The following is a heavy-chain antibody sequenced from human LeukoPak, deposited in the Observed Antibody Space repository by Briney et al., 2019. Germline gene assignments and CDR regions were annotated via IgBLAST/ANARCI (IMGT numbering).Heavy chain of an antibody. D-gene: IGHD1-14*01. CDR3: AGQAVDAGAGTTSYAFDV. V-gene: IGHV4-39*01. CDR1: GGSISSSSYY. J-gene: IGHJ3*01. CDR2: INHIGSN. Sequence: SETLSLTCTVSGGSISSSSYYWTWIRQPPGKGLEWIGEINHIGSNNYNPSLKSRVTILVDTSKNQFSLQLTSVTAADTAVYFCAGQAVDAGAGTTSYAFDVWDQGTMVTVSS.